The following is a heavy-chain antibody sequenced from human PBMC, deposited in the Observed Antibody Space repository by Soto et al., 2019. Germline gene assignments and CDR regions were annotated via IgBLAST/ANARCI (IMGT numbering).Heavy chain of an antibody. D-gene: IGHD3-22*01. CDR1: GYTFTTYP. Sequence: ASVKVFCKASGYTFTTYPMHWVRQAPGQRLEWMGWINAGNGDTKYSQKFQGRVTITRDTSANTAYMELSSLRSEDTAVYYCARDWTHYDSSGPGDYWGQGTLVTVSS. V-gene: IGHV1-3*01. CDR3: ARDWTHYDSSGPGDY. CDR2: INAGNGDT. J-gene: IGHJ4*02.